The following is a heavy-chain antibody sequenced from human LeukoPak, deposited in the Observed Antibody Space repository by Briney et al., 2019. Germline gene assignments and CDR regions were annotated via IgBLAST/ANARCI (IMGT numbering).Heavy chain of an antibody. V-gene: IGHV3-48*04. CDR1: GFAFSSYS. J-gene: IGHJ4*02. CDR3: ARGGWYDKGGDY. D-gene: IGHD6-19*01. Sequence: GGSLRLSCAASGFAFSSYSMNWVRQAPGKGLEWVSYISSSSTIYYADSVEGRFTISRDNAKNSLYLQMNSLRAEDTAVYYCARGGWYDKGGDYWGQGTLVTVSS. CDR2: ISSSSTI.